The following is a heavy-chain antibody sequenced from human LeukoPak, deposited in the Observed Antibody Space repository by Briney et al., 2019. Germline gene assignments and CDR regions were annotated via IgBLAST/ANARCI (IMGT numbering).Heavy chain of an antibody. CDR3: AKTHSYGLYYYYYYMDV. D-gene: IGHD5-18*01. V-gene: IGHV3-23*01. Sequence: QTGGSLRLSCAASGFTFSSYAMSWVRQAPGKGLEWVSAISGSGGSTYYADSVKGRFTISRDNSKNTLYLQMNSLRAEDTAVYYCAKTHSYGLYYYYYYMDVWGKGTTVTVSS. CDR1: GFTFSSYA. CDR2: ISGSGGST. J-gene: IGHJ6*03.